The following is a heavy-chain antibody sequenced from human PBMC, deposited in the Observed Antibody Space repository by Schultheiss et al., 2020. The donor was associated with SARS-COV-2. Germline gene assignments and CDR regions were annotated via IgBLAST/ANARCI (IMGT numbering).Heavy chain of an antibody. D-gene: IGHD1-26*01. CDR1: GYSFTSYW. CDR2: IYPGDSDT. CDR3: ARRVGWELPSYFDY. V-gene: IGHV5-51*01. Sequence: GESLKISCKGSGYSFTSYWLGWVRQMPGKGLGWLGIIYPGDSDTRYSPSFQGQVTISADKSISTAYLQWSSLKASDTAMYYCARRVGWELPSYFDYWGQGTLVTVSS. J-gene: IGHJ4*02.